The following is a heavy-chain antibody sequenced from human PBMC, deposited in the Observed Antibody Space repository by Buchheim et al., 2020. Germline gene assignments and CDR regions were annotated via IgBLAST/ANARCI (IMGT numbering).Heavy chain of an antibody. CDR3: ARAGPMMIRYGDYFDY. Sequence: QVQLQEAGPGLVKPSETLSLTCTVSGGSISGGSYYWAWIRQPPGKGLEWIASIYYTGRTSYNPSLKSRVTISVDKSKNQLSLKLTSVTAADSAVYFCARAGPMMIRYGDYFDYWGQGTL. CDR2: IYYTGRT. D-gene: IGHD3-10*01. J-gene: IGHJ4*02. CDR1: GGSISGGSYY. V-gene: IGHV4-39*07.